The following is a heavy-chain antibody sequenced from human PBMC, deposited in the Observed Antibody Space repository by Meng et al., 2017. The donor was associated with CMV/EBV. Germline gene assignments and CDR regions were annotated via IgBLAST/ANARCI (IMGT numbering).Heavy chain of an antibody. CDR3: ARDDSGYCSGGSCFGY. J-gene: IGHJ4*02. V-gene: IGHV4-34*01. CDR1: GGSFSGYY. CDR2: INHSGST. Sequence: SETLSLTCAVYGGSFSGYYWSWIRQPPGKGLEWIGEINHSGSTNYNPSLKSRVTISVDTSKNQFSLKLSSVTAADTAVYYCARDDSGYCSGGSCFGYWGQGTLVTVSS. D-gene: IGHD2-15*01.